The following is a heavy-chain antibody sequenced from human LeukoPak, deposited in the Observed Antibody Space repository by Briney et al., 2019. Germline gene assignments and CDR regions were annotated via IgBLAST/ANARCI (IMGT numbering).Heavy chain of an antibody. D-gene: IGHD2-15*01. V-gene: IGHV4-59*08. Sequence: SETLSLTCTVSGGSISSYYWSWIRQPPWKGLEWIGYIYYSGSTNYNPSLKSRVTISVDTSKNQFSLKLSSVTAADTAVYYCARGTQLLPYSYWGQGTLVTVSS. CDR2: IYYSGST. CDR1: GGSISSYY. J-gene: IGHJ4*02. CDR3: ARGTQLLPYSY.